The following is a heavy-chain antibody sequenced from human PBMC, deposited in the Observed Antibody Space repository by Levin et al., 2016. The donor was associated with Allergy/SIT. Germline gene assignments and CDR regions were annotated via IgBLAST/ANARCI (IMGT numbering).Heavy chain of an antibody. Sequence: GESLKISCAASGFTVSSNYMSWVRQAPGKGLEWVSAISGSGDSTYYADSVKGRFTISRDNSKNTLYLQMNSLRAEDTAVYYCAKTTWYRFGYSFDYWGQGTLVTVSS. V-gene: IGHV3-23*01. CDR2: ISGSGDST. CDR1: GFTVSSNY. J-gene: IGHJ4*02. D-gene: IGHD5-18*01. CDR3: AKTTWYRFGYSFDY.